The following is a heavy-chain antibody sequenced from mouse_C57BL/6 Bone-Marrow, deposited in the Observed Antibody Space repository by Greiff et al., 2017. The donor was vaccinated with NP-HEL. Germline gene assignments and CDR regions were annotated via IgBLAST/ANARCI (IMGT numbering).Heavy chain of an antibody. D-gene: IGHD1-1*01. V-gene: IGHV2-3*01. J-gene: IGHJ3*01. CDR2: IWGDGST. Sequence: VKLQESGPGLVAPSQSLSITCTVSGFSLTSYGVSWVRQPPGKGLEWLGVIWGDGSTNYHSALISRLSISKDNSKSQVFLKLNSLQTDDTATYYCAKEENLDYYGSSYWFAYWGQGTLVTVSA. CDR3: AKEENLDYYGSSYWFAY. CDR1: GFSLTSYG.